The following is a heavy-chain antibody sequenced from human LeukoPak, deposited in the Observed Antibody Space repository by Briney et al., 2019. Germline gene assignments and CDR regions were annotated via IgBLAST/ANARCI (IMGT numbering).Heavy chain of an antibody. J-gene: IGHJ3*02. CDR2: IYAIGSAT. CDR1: GFTFSSYA. D-gene: IGHD3-22*01. Sequence: GGSVRLLCEASGFTFSSYAMTWVRHAPGRGLECLSVIYAIGSATHYPDTVTGRFTISRDNSKNTLYLQMNCLRGEDTAVYYCAKRPRGSSGYYLASFDRWSQGTMVTVSS. V-gene: IGHV3-23*01. CDR3: AKRPRGSSGYYLASFDR.